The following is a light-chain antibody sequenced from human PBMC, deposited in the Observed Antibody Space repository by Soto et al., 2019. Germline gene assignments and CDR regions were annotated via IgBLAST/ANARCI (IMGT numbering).Light chain of an antibody. Sequence: EIVLTQSPGTLSLSPGERATLSCRASQTVSRNSLAWYQQKHGQTPRVXIYGASSRATGFPDRFSGSGSGTDFTLTISRLEPEDFEVYYCQQYGRSPLTFGGGTKVDIK. V-gene: IGKV3-20*01. CDR2: GAS. CDR1: QTVSRNS. J-gene: IGKJ4*01. CDR3: QQYGRSPLT.